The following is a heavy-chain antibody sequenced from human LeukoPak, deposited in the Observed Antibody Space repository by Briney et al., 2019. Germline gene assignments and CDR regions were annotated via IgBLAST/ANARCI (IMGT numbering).Heavy chain of an antibody. V-gene: IGHV3-30*18. CDR2: ISYDGSNK. CDR3: AKDLSGDALDY. D-gene: IGHD5-12*01. CDR1: GFTFSSYG. Sequence: GRSLRLSCAASGFTFSSYGMHWVRQAPGKGLEWVAVISYDGSNKYYADSVKGQFTISRDNSKNTLYLQMNSLRAEDTAVYYCAKDLSGDALDYWGQGTLVTVSS. J-gene: IGHJ4*02.